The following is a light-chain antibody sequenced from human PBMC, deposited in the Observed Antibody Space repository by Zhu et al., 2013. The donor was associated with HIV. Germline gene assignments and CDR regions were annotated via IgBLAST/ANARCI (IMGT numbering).Light chain of an antibody. CDR1: SSDVGSYNL. J-gene: IGLJ1*01. Sequence: QSALTQPASVSGSPGQSITISCTGTSSDVGSYNLVSWYQQHPGKAPKLLIYEGTKRPSAISNRFSGSKSGNTASLTISGLQTEDEADYYCCSYVQSIYVFATGTRLTVL. CDR2: EGT. CDR3: CSYVQSIYV. V-gene: IGLV2-23*01.